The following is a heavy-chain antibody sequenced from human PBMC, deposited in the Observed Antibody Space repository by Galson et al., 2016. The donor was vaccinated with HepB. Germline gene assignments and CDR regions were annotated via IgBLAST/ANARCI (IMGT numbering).Heavy chain of an antibody. Sequence: SVKVSCKASGGTFSSYAISWVRQAPGQGLEWMGGIIPLFGTANYAQKFQGRVTITADESTSTAYMELSSLRSEDTAVYYCARDTGPYYGMDVWGLGTTVTVSS. V-gene: IGHV1-69*13. CDR3: ARDTGPYYGMDV. CDR2: IIPLFGTA. CDR1: GGTFSSYA. D-gene: IGHD4-17*01. J-gene: IGHJ6*02.